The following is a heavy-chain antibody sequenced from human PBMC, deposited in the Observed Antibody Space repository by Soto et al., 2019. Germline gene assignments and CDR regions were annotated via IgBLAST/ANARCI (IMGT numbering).Heavy chain of an antibody. CDR2: TYHSGST. V-gene: IGHV4-30-2*01. J-gene: IGHJ5*02. Sequence: SETLSLTCDVSGDSISSSGSSWNLIRQPPGKALEWIGFTYHSGSTYYNPSLESRVTISVDRSKNQFSLKLKSVTAADTAVYFCARQSLFFYYDSGSAWFDPWGQGTLVTVSS. D-gene: IGHD3-10*01. CDR1: GDSISSSGSS. CDR3: ARQSLFFYYDSGSAWFDP.